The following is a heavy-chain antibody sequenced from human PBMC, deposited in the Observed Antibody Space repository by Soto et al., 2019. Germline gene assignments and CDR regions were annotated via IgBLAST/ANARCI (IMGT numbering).Heavy chain of an antibody. J-gene: IGHJ4*02. CDR2: ISGSGGST. V-gene: IGHV3-23*01. Sequence: GGSLRLSCAASGFTFSSYAMSWVRQAPGKGLEWVSAISGSGGSTYYADSVKGRFTISRDNSKNTLYLQMNSLRAEDTAVYYCAKDEYSSGQPYYFDYWGQGTLVTVSS. CDR3: AKDEYSSGQPYYFDY. D-gene: IGHD6-19*01. CDR1: GFTFSSYA.